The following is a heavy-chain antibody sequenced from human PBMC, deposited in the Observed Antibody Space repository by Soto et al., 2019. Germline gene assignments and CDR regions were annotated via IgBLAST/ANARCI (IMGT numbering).Heavy chain of an antibody. CDR1: GESLSAYY. CDR2: INQSGST. Sequence: SETLSLTCAVYGESLSAYYWTWIRQPPGKGLEWIGEINQSGSTNYNPSLKSRVTMSADTSKKHFSLKVTSVTAADTAVYYCARGTVHVTFLFPCLHVWGQGNTVTVSS. D-gene: IGHD3-3*01. V-gene: IGHV4-34*01. CDR3: ARGTVHVTFLFPCLHV. J-gene: IGHJ6*02.